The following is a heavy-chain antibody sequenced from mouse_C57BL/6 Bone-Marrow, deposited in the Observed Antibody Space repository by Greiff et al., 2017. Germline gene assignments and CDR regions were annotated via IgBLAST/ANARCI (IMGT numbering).Heavy chain of an antibody. D-gene: IGHD1-1*01. J-gene: IGHJ1*03. CDR3: ARSPYGSSPYWYFDV. Sequence: EVKVVESGAELVKPGASVKLSCTASGFNIKDYYMHWVKQRTEQGLEWIGRIDPEDGETKYAPKFQGKATITADTSSNTAYLQLSSLTSEDTAVYYCARSPYGSSPYWYFDVWGTGTTVTVSS. CDR1: GFNIKDYY. CDR2: IDPEDGET. V-gene: IGHV14-2*01.